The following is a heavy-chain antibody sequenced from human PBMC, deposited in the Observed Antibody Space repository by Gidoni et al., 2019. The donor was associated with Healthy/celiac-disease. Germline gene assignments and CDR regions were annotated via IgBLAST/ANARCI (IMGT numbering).Heavy chain of an antibody. V-gene: IGHV6-1*01. Sequence: QVQLQQSGPGLVKPSQTLSLTCAISGDSVSSNSAAWNWIRQSPSRGLEWLGRTYYRSKWYNDYAVSVKSRITINPDTSKNQFSLQLNSVTPEDTAVYYCARAPSIAARLSETGFHPFDYWGQGTLVTVSS. CDR2: TYYRSKWYN. D-gene: IGHD6-6*01. J-gene: IGHJ4*02. CDR1: GDSVSSNSAA. CDR3: ARAPSIAARLSETGFHPFDY.